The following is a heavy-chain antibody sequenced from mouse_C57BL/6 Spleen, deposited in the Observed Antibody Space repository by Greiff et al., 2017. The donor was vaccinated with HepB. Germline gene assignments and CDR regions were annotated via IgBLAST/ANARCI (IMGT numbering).Heavy chain of an antibody. D-gene: IGHD4-1*01. CDR1: GYTFTDYY. Sequence: EVQLQQSGPELVKPGASVKISCKASGYTFTDYYMNWVKQSHGKSLEWIGDINPNNGGTSYNQKFKGKATLTVDKSSSTAYMELRSLTSEDSAVYYCAREELGGGYFDYWGQGTTLTVSS. CDR3: AREELGGGYFDY. V-gene: IGHV1-26*01. J-gene: IGHJ2*01. CDR2: INPNNGGT.